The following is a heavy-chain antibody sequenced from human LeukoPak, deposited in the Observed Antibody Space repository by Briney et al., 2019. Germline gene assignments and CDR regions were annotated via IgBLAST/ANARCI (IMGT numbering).Heavy chain of an antibody. V-gene: IGHV1-18*01. CDR2: ISAYNGNT. CDR3: ARFGLGKHIEVAGIPFDI. CDR1: GYSFTSNV. Sequence: ASVKVSCKASGYSFTSNVISWVRQAPGQGLEWMGWISAYNGNTNYAQKLQGRVTMTTDTSTSTAYMELRSLRSDDTAVYYCARFGLGKHIEVAGIPFDIWGQGAMVTVSS. D-gene: IGHD6-19*01. J-gene: IGHJ3*02.